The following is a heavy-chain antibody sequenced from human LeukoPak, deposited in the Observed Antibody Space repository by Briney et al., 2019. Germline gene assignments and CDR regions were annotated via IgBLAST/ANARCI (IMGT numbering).Heavy chain of an antibody. CDR3: ARDLRYDSSGYYLWYAFDI. J-gene: IGHJ3*02. D-gene: IGHD3-22*01. V-gene: IGHV3-7*01. CDR2: IKQDGSEK. Sequence: GGSLKLSCAASGFTFSSYWMSWVRQAPGKGLEWVANIKQDGSEKYYVDSVKGRFTISRDNAKNSLYLQMNSLRAEDTAVYYCARDLRYDSSGYYLWYAFDIWGQGTMVTVSS. CDR1: GFTFSSYW.